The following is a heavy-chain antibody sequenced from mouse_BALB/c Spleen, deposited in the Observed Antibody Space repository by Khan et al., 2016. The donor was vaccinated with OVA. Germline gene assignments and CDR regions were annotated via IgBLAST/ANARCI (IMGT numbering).Heavy chain of an antibody. J-gene: IGHJ4*01. CDR1: GYTFTEYT. Sequence: EVQLQQSGPELVKPGASVKISCKTSGYTFTEYTLHWVKQSHGKSLEWIGVINPKNGVNSYNQKFKGKATLTVDKSSSTAYMEFRSLTSEDSAVYYCARDAGRYWGQGTSVTVSS. CDR3: ARDAGRY. D-gene: IGHD3-3*01. V-gene: IGHV1-18*01. CDR2: INPKNGVN.